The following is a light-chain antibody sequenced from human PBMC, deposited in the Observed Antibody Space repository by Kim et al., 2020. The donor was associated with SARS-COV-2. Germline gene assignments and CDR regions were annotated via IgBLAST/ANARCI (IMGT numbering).Light chain of an antibody. CDR2: GAS. Sequence: SPGERATLSCRASQSVSSTYLACYQQKPGQAPRLLIYGASSRATGIPDRFSGSGSGTDFTLTISRLEPEDFAVYYCQQYGSSFFTFGGGTKVDIK. CDR1: QSVSSTY. V-gene: IGKV3-20*01. CDR3: QQYGSSFFT. J-gene: IGKJ4*01.